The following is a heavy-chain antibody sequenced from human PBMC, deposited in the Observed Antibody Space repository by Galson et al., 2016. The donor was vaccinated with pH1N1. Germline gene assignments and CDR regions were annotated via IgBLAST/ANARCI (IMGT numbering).Heavy chain of an antibody. D-gene: IGHD3-10*01. CDR1: GFTFSTYW. V-gene: IGHV3-7*01. Sequence: SLRLSCAASGFTFSTYWMSWVRQAPGKGLQWVANINQDGSEKNYVDSVEGRFTVSRDNTKNSLYLQMNSLRAEDTAVYYCASTGSPYDTYYYYYGMDVWGQGTTVTVSS. CDR2: INQDGSEK. J-gene: IGHJ6*02. CDR3: ASTGSPYDTYYYYYGMDV.